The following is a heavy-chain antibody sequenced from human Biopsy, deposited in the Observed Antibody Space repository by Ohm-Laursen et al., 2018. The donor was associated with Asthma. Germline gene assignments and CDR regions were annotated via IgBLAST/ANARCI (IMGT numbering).Heavy chain of an antibody. Sequence: SLRLSCAAPGFTVSRDHMFWVRQAPGKGLEWVSVIYSGGTSHTADPVRGRFTISRDFSKNTLHLQMHSLRVEDTAVYYCARGDSSGWSHYYFDYWGQGTLVTVSS. CDR3: ARGDSSGWSHYYFDY. CDR2: IYSGGTS. J-gene: IGHJ4*02. CDR1: GFTVSRDH. D-gene: IGHD6-19*01. V-gene: IGHV3-53*01.